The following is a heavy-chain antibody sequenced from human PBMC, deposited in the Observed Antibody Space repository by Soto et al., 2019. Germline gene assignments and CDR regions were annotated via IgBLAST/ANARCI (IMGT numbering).Heavy chain of an antibody. Sequence: ASVKVSCKASGYTVTSYGISWVGQAPGQGLERMGWISAYNGNTNYAQKLQGRVTMTTDTSTSTAYMELRSLRSDDTAVFYCARASDMYYYYMDVWGKGTTVTVSS. D-gene: IGHD2-15*01. CDR2: ISAYNGNT. V-gene: IGHV1-18*01. J-gene: IGHJ6*03. CDR1: GYTVTSYG. CDR3: ARASDMYYYYMDV.